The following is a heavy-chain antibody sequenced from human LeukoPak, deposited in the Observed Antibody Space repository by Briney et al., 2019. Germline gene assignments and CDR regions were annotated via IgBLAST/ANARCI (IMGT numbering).Heavy chain of an antibody. V-gene: IGHV1-3*03. CDR2: INAGNGNT. D-gene: IGHD3-9*01. Sequence: GASVKVSCKASGYTFTSYAMHWVRQAPGQRLEWMGWINAGNGNTKYSQEIQGRVTITRDTSASTAYMELSSLRSEDMAVYYCARGPANELRYFDWLSAREVTATRHDAFDIWGQGTMVTVSS. CDR3: ARGPANELRYFDWLSAREVTATRHDAFDI. CDR1: GYTFTSYA. J-gene: IGHJ3*02.